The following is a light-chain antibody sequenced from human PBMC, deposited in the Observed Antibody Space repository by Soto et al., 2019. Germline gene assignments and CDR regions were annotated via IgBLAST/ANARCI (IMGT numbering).Light chain of an antibody. CDR2: GAS. J-gene: IGKJ1*01. CDR3: QQYGSSPQT. V-gene: IGKV3-20*01. Sequence: EIVLTQSPGTLSLSPGERATLSCRANQSVRSNLAWYQQKPAQAPRLLIYGASSRATGIPDRFSGSGSGTDFTLTISRLEPEDFAVYYCQQYGSSPQTFGQGTKVDIK. CDR1: QSVRSN.